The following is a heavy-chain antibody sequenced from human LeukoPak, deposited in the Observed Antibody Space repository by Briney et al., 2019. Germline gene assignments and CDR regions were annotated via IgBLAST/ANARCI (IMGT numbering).Heavy chain of an antibody. CDR2: ISGRGGTT. CDR1: GFTFSSYA. Sequence: GGSLRLSCIASGFTFSSYAAYWVRQAPGKGLEWVSAISGRGGTTYYADSVKGRFTTSRDNSQNTLFLQMNSLRAEDTAVYYCARLATSTGSYVDYWGQGTLVTVSS. CDR3: ARLATSTGSYVDY. D-gene: IGHD1-26*01. V-gene: IGHV3-23*01. J-gene: IGHJ4*02.